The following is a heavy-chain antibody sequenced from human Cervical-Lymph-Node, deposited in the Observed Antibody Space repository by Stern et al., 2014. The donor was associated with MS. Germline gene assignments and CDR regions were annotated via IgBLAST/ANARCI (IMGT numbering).Heavy chain of an antibody. CDR2: IIPLFGTA. Sequence: QVQLVESGAEVKKPGSSVKVSCKASGGTFRGSAISWGRQAPGQGLEWMRGIIPLFGTANYAQKFQGRVTITADESTSTAYMELSSLRSEDTAVYYCAKELTQVLVYWGQGTLVTVSS. D-gene: IGHD1-14*01. CDR1: GGTFRGSA. V-gene: IGHV1-69*01. J-gene: IGHJ4*02. CDR3: AKELTQVLVY.